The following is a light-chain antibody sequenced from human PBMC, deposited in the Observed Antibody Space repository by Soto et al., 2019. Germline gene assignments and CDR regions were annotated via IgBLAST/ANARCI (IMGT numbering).Light chain of an antibody. J-gene: IGLJ1*01. CDR3: GTWDSSLSAYV. CDR2: ENN. CDR1: SSNIGNNY. V-gene: IGLV1-51*02. Sequence: QSALTQPPSVSAAPGQKVTISCSGSSSNIGNNYVSWYQQLPGTAPKLLIYENNKRPSGIPDRFSGSKSGTSATLGITGFQTGDEADYYCGTWDSSLSAYVFGTGTKVPVL.